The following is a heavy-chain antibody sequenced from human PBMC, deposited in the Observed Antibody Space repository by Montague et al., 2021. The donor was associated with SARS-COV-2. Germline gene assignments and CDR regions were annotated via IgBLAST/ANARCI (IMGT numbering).Heavy chain of an antibody. D-gene: IGHD1-20*01. CDR1: GGSISGYY. CDR2: IYNSGST. Sequence: SETLSLTCTVSGGSISGYYWSWFRQSAGKGLEWIGRIYNSGSTSYNPSLKSRVTMSVDTSKNQFSLKLRSVTAADTAVYYCVRDQGRSNWNYPDYWGQGTLVTVSS. J-gene: IGHJ4*02. V-gene: IGHV4-4*07. CDR3: VRDQGRSNWNYPDY.